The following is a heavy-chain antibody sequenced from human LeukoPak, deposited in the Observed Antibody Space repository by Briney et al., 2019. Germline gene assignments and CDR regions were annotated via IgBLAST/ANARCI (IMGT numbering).Heavy chain of an antibody. CDR2: IYNSGST. CDR3: TKRRGYSFGFDYYYMDV. CDR1: GGSISSYY. D-gene: IGHD5-18*01. Sequence: SETLSLTCTVSGGSISSYYWSWIRQPPGKGLEWIGYIYNSGSTNYNPSLKSRVTISVDTSKNQFSLSLTSVTAADTAVYYCTKRRGYSFGFDYYYMDVWGKGTTVTISS. V-gene: IGHV4-59*08. J-gene: IGHJ6*03.